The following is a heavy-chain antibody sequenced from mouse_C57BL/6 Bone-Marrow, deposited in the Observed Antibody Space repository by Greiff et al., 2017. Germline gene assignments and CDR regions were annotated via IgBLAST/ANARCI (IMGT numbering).Heavy chain of an antibody. CDR2: IRNKANGYTT. D-gene: IGHD2-3*01. CDR3: ARGNVGWLLLHWYFDV. V-gene: IGHV7-3*01. CDR1: GFTFTDYY. J-gene: IGHJ1*03. Sequence: EVKLQESGGGLVQPGGSLSLSCAASGFTFTDYYMSWVRQPPGKALEWLGFIRNKANGYTTEYSASVKGRFTISRDNSQSILYLQMNALRAEDSATYYCARGNVGWLLLHWYFDVWGKGTTVTVSS.